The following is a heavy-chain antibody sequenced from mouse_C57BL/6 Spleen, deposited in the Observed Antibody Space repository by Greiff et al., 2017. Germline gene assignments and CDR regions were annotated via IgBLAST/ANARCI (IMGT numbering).Heavy chain of an antibody. J-gene: IGHJ4*01. Sequence: QVQLQQPGAELVRPGSSVKLSCKASGYTFTSYWMDWVKQRPGQGLEWIGNIYPSDSETHYNQKFKDKATLTVDKSSSTAYMQLSSLTSEDSAVYYCARFYDYDRDYAMGYWGQGASVTVSS. CDR3: ARFYDYDRDYAMGY. CDR1: GYTFTSYW. D-gene: IGHD2-4*01. CDR2: IYPSDSET. V-gene: IGHV1-61*01.